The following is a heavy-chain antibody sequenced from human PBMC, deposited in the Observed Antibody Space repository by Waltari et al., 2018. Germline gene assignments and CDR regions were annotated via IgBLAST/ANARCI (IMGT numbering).Heavy chain of an antibody. CDR2: INHSGST. CDR1: GGSLSGYY. Sequence: QVQLQQWGAGLLKPSETLSLTCAVYGGSLSGYYWIWIRQPPGKGLEWIGEINHSGSTNYNPSLKSRVTISVDTSKNQFSLKLSSVTAADTAVYYCARGLRYFDWSPYYGMDVWGQGTTVTVSS. V-gene: IGHV4-34*01. J-gene: IGHJ6*02. D-gene: IGHD3-9*01. CDR3: ARGLRYFDWSPYYGMDV.